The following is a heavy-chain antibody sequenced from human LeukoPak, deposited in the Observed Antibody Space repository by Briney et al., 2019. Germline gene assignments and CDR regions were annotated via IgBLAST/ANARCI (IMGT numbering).Heavy chain of an antibody. CDR1: GFSFSSHS. D-gene: IGHD5-12*01. V-gene: IGHV3-48*01. CDR2: ISRSSSAI. Sequence: GGSLRLSCKGYGFSFSSHSMNWVRQAPGKGLEWVSYISRSSSAIQYADSVRGRFIISRDNAKNSLYLQMNSLRAEDTAVYYCARDRGYDTPPTWPEGFDIWGQGTVVTVSS. J-gene: IGHJ3*02. CDR3: ARDRGYDTPPTWPEGFDI.